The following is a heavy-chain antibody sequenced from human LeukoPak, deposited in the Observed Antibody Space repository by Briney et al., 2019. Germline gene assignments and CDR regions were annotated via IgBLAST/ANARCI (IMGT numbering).Heavy chain of an antibody. D-gene: IGHD1-26*01. CDR1: GYTFTTYG. V-gene: IGHV1-18*01. J-gene: IGHJ4*02. CDR2: ISAYNGNT. CDR3: ARGTYYDY. Sequence: ASVTVSCKASGYTFTTYGISWVRQAPGQGLEWMGWISAYNGNTDYAQNLQSTVTMTTDTSTSTAYMELRSLRSDDTAVYYCARGTYYDYWGQGTLVTVSS.